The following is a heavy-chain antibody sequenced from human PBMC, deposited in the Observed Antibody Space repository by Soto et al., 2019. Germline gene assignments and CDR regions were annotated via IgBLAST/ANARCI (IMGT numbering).Heavy chain of an antibody. J-gene: IGHJ5*02. V-gene: IGHV3-11*01. Sequence: KTGGSLRLSCAASGFTFSDYYMSWIRQAPGKGLEWVSYISSSGSTIYYADSVKGRFTISRDNAKNSLYLQMNSLRAEDTAVYYCAVSREPTILTGYPNWFDPWGQGTLVTVSS. D-gene: IGHD3-9*01. CDR1: GFTFSDYY. CDR2: ISSSGSTI. CDR3: AVSREPTILTGYPNWFDP.